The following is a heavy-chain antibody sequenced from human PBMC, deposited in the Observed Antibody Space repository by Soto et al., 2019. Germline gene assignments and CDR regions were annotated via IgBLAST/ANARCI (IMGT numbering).Heavy chain of an antibody. J-gene: IGHJ6*02. D-gene: IGHD1-26*01. CDR3: ARGSHSYSFYDYCYVMDV. CDR2: INHSGST. CDR1: GGSFSGYY. Sequence: ASETLSLTCAVYGGSFSGYYWSWIRQPPGKGLEWIGEINHSGSTNYNPSLKSRVTISVDTSKNQFSLKLSSVTAADTAVYYCARGSHSYSFYDYCYVMDVWGQGTSVTVSS. V-gene: IGHV4-34*01.